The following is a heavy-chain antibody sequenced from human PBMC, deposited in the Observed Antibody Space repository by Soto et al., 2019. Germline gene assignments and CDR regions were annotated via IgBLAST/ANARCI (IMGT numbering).Heavy chain of an antibody. Sequence: ASVKVSCKASGYTFTGYYMHWVRQAPGQGLEWMGWINPNSGGTNYAQKFQGWVTMTRDTSISTAYMELSRLRSDDTAVYYCARTRTDFWSGYLGYWGQGTLVTVSS. J-gene: IGHJ4*02. CDR1: GYTFTGYY. D-gene: IGHD3-3*01. V-gene: IGHV1-2*04. CDR2: INPNSGGT. CDR3: ARTRTDFWSGYLGY.